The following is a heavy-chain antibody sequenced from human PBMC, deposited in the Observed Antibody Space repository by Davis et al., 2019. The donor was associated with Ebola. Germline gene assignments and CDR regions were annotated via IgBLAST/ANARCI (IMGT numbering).Heavy chain of an antibody. V-gene: IGHV4-30-4*01. Sequence: PSETLSLTCTVSGGSISSGDYYWSWIRQPPGKGLEWIGYIYYSGSTYYNPSLKSRVTISVDTSKNQFSLKLSSVTAADTAVYYCARKRYSSGYPSWFDPWGQGTLVTVSS. CDR1: GGSISSGDYY. CDR3: ARKRYSSGYPSWFDP. J-gene: IGHJ5*02. CDR2: IYYSGST. D-gene: IGHD3-22*01.